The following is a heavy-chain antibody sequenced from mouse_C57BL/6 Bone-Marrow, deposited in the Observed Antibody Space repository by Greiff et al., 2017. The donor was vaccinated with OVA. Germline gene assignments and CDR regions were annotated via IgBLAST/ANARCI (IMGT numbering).Heavy chain of an antibody. CDR3: ARRDYLDY. J-gene: IGHJ2*01. D-gene: IGHD1-1*02. Sequence: QVQLQQPGAELVRPGSSVKLSCKASGYTFTSYWMDWVKQRPGQGLEWIGNIYPSDSETHYNQKFKDKATLTVDTSSSTAYMQLSSLTSEDSAVYYSARRDYLDYWGQGTTLTVSS. CDR1: GYTFTSYW. CDR2: IYPSDSET. V-gene: IGHV1-61*01.